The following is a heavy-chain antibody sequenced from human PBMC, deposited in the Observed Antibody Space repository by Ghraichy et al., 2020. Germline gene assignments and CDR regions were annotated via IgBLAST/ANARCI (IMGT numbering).Heavy chain of an antibody. Sequence: SETLSLTCTVSGGSISSSSYYWGWIRQPPGKGLEWIGSIYYSGSTYYNPSLKSRVTISVDTSKNQFSLKLSSVTAADTAVYYCARQGIAAADHWGQGTLVTVSS. J-gene: IGHJ4*02. V-gene: IGHV4-39*01. CDR2: IYYSGST. D-gene: IGHD6-13*01. CDR3: ARQGIAAADH. CDR1: GGSISSSSYY.